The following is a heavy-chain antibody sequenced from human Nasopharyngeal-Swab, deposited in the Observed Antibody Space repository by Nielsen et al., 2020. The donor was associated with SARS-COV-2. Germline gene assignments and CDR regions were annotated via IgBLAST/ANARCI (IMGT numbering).Heavy chain of an antibody. V-gene: IGHV3-9*01. CDR3: AKVGGYERDY. CDR2: TSWNSGSI. CDR1: GFTFDDYA. Sequence: SLRLSCAASGFTFDDYAMHWVRQAPGKGLGWVSGTSWNSGSIGYADSVKGRFTISRDNAKNSLYLQMNNLRAEDTAFYYCAKVGGYERDYWGQGTLVTVSS. D-gene: IGHD3-3*01. J-gene: IGHJ4*02.